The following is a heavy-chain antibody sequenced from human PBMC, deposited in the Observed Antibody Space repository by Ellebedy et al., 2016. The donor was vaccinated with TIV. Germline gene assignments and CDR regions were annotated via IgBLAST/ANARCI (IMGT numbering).Heavy chain of an antibody. J-gene: IGHJ4*02. CDR2: IFSAADGGET. CDR3: ARDAAGNGGKLDY. V-gene: IGHV3-53*01. Sequence: GESLKISCAASGFTVTTNYMNWVRQAPGKGLEWVSVIFSAADGGETHYADCVKGRFTISRDSSKNTLYLQMNSLRAEDTAVYYCARDAAGNGGKLDYWGQGALVTVSS. D-gene: IGHD4-23*01. CDR1: GFTVTTNY.